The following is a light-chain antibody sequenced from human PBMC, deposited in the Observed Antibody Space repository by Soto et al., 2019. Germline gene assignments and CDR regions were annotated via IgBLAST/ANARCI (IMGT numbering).Light chain of an antibody. J-gene: IGLJ1*01. CDR1: SSDVGGYNF. Sequence: QSVLTQPASVFGSPGQSITFSCTGTSSDVGGYNFVSWYQQHPGKAPKLMIYEVSSRPSGVSNRFSGSKSGNTASLTISGLQPEDEVDYYCSSYTTSSTVVFGTGTKVTVL. CDR3: SSYTTSSTVV. V-gene: IGLV2-14*03. CDR2: EVS.